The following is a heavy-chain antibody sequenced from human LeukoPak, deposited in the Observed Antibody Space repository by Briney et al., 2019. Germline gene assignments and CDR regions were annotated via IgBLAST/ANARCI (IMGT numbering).Heavy chain of an antibody. V-gene: IGHV4-61*03. D-gene: IGHD3-10*01. CDR1: GDSVSNGNYY. Sequence: SETLSLTSTVPGDSVSNGNYYWSWLRQPPGKALEWIGYIYYTGNTYYNPSLEGRVTISVDTSRNHFSVKLSSVTAADTAVYYCARSQNYYGSGDYWSQGTLVTVSS. J-gene: IGHJ4*02. CDR2: IYYTGNT. CDR3: ARSQNYYGSGDY.